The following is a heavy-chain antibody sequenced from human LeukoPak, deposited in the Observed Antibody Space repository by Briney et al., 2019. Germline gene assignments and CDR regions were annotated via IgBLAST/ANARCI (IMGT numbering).Heavy chain of an antibody. D-gene: IGHD6-13*01. Sequence: PGGSLRLSCAASGFTFSSYWMSWVRQAPGKGLEWVANIKQDGSEKYYVDSVKGRFTISRDNAKNSLYLQLNSQRAEDTAVYYCAGEGITAAADYWGQGTLVTVSS. CDR3: AGEGITAAADY. V-gene: IGHV3-7*01. J-gene: IGHJ4*02. CDR2: IKQDGSEK. CDR1: GFTFSSYW.